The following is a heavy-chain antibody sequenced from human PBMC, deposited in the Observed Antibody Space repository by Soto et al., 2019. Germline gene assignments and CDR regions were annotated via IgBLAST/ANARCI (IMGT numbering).Heavy chain of an antibody. V-gene: IGHV1-8*01. CDR3: ARELVQPILGYCTNGGCSTQNYYYYGMDV. J-gene: IGHJ6*02. D-gene: IGHD2-8*01. CDR1: GYTFTSYD. Sequence: GASVKVSCKASGYTFTSYDINRVRQATGQGLEWMGWMNPNSGNTGYAQNFQGRVTMTRNTSISTAYMELSSLRSEDTAVYYCARELVQPILGYCTNGGCSTQNYYYYGMDVWGQGTMVTVSS. CDR2: MNPNSGNT.